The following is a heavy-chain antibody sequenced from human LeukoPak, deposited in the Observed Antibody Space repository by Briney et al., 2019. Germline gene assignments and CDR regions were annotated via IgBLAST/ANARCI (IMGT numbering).Heavy chain of an antibody. CDR2: IYYSGST. CDR3: ARGRFLDAFDI. D-gene: IGHD3-3*01. J-gene: IGHJ3*02. Sequence: PSETLSLTCTVSGDSFSSGGHYWSWIRQPPGKGLEWIGYIYYSGSTKYKPSLKSRVTISVDTSKNQFSLKLSSVTAADTAVYYCARGRFLDAFDIWGQGTMVTVSS. CDR1: GDSFSSGGHY. V-gene: IGHV4-61*08.